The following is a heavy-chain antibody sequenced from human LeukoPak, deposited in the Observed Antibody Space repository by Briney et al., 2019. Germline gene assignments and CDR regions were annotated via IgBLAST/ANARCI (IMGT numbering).Heavy chain of an antibody. CDR1: GFTFSSYW. CDR3: AKDIDEVTTEAYFDY. V-gene: IGHV3-7*03. CDR2: IKQDGSEK. J-gene: IGHJ4*02. Sequence: GGSLRLSCAASGFTFSSYWMSWVRQAPGKGLEWVANIKQDGSEKYYVDSVKGRFTISRDNAKNSLYLQMNSLRAEDTALYYCAKDIDEVTTEAYFDYWGQGTLVTVSS. D-gene: IGHD4-17*01.